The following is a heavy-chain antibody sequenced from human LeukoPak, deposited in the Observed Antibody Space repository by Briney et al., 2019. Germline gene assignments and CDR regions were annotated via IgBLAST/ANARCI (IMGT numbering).Heavy chain of an antibody. J-gene: IGHJ4*02. CDR3: ASDGSH. V-gene: IGHV3-33*08. CDR1: GFTFSSYG. D-gene: IGHD2-15*01. Sequence: GRSLRLSCAASGFTFSSYGMHWVRQAPGKGLEWVAIIWFDENNKEYADFVKGRFTISRDNSKNTLYLQMNNLRAEDTAVYYCASDGSHWGQGTLVTVSS. CDR2: IWFDENNK.